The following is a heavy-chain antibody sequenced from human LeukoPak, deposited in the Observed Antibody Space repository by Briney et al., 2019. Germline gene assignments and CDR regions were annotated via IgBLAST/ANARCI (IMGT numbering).Heavy chain of an antibody. CDR2: ISPTSTSI. CDR3: ARDAASGNNWFDP. D-gene: IGHD3-3*01. CDR1: GFTFSSYS. J-gene: IGHJ5*02. Sequence: PGGSLRLSCAASGFTFSSYSLNWVRQAPGKGLEWVSYISPTSTSICYADSVKGRFIVSRDNGKNSLYLQMNSLRAEDTAVYYCARDAASGNNWFDPWGQGTLVTVSS. V-gene: IGHV3-48*01.